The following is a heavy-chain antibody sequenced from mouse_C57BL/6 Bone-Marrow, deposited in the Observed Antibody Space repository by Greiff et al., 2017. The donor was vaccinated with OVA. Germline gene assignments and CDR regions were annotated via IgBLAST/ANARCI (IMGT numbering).Heavy chain of an antibody. J-gene: IGHJ3*01. CDR2: IDPSDSYT. CDR1: GYTFTSYW. Sequence: QVQLQQPGAELVKPGASVKLSCKASGYTFTSYWMQWVKQRPGQGLEWIGEIDPSDSYTNYNQKFKGKATLTVDTSSRTAYMQLSSLTSEDSAVYYWASAVFAYWGQGTLVTVSA. CDR3: ASAVFAY. V-gene: IGHV1-50*01.